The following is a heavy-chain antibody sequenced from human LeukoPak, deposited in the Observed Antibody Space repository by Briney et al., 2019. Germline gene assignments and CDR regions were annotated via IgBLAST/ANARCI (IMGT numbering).Heavy chain of an antibody. CDR1: GYTLTELS. D-gene: IGHD1-26*01. Sequence: ASVKVSCKVSGYTLTELSMHWVRQAPGKGLEWMGGFDPEDGETIYAQKFQGRVTTTEDTSTDTAYMELSSLRSEDTAVYYCATASLIVGATNYFDYWGQGTLVTVSS. CDR2: FDPEDGET. CDR3: ATASLIVGATNYFDY. V-gene: IGHV1-24*01. J-gene: IGHJ4*02.